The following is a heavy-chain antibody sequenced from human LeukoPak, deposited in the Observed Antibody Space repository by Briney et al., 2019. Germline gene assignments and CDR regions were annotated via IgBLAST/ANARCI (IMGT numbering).Heavy chain of an antibody. CDR1: GFTLSPYW. CDR3: ARAGAAAEYY. D-gene: IGHD6-13*01. CDR2: IKKDQSVI. Sequence: GGSLRLSCEASGFTLSPYWMTWVRQAPGKGLEWVANIKKDQSVIHYVDSVKGRFTISRDNAKNALYLQMNSLRAEDTAVYYCARAGAAAEYYWGQGTLVTVSS. J-gene: IGHJ4*02. V-gene: IGHV3-7*01.